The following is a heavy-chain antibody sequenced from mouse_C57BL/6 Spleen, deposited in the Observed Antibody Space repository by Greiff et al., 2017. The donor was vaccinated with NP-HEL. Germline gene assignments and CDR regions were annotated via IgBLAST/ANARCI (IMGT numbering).Heavy chain of an antibody. J-gene: IGHJ3*01. Sequence: VQLVESGPGLVQPSQSLSITCTVSGFSLTSYGVHWVRQSPGKGLEWLGVIWSGGSTDYNAAFISRLSISKDNSKSQVFFKMNSLQADDTAIYYCAGYSSGPAWFAYWGQGTLVTVSA. V-gene: IGHV2-2*01. D-gene: IGHD3-2*02. CDR1: GFSLTSYG. CDR2: IWSGGST. CDR3: AGYSSGPAWFAY.